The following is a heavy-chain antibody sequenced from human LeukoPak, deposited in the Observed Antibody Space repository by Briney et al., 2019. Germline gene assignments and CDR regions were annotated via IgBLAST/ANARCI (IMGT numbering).Heavy chain of an antibody. V-gene: IGHV3-66*01. J-gene: IGHJ6*02. CDR1: GFTVSSNY. CDR3: AREGGDLLGETAPRDYYYYGMDV. D-gene: IGHD5-18*01. CDR2: IYSGGST. Sequence: GGSLRLSCAASGFTVSSNYMSWVRRAPGKGLEWVSAIYSGGSTYYADSVKGRFTISRDNSKNTLYLQMNSLRAEDTAVYYCAREGGDLLGETAPRDYYYYGMDVWGQGTTVTVSS.